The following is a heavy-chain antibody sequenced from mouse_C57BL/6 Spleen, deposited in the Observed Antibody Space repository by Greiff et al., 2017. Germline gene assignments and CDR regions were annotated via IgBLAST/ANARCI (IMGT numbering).Heavy chain of an antibody. Sequence: VQLKQSGAELVRPGASVKLSCTASGFTFKDYYMHWVKQRPEQGLEWIGRIDPEDGDTDYAPKFQGKATMTADTSSNTAYLQLSSLTSEDTAVSYCTTTIYDGPWGYWGQGTTLTVSS. J-gene: IGHJ2*01. CDR1: GFTFKDYY. CDR2: IDPEDGDT. CDR3: TTTIYDGPWGY. V-gene: IGHV14-1*01. D-gene: IGHD2-3*01.